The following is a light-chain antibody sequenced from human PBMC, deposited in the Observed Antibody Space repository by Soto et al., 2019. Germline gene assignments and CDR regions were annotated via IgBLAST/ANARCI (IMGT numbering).Light chain of an antibody. Sequence: EIVLTQSPGTLSWSPGERATLSCRASQSVSSTYLAWYQQQPGQAPRLLIYGASNRATGIPDRFSGSGSGTDFTLTISRLEPEDFAVYYCQQYGSSSWTFGQGTKVEIK. CDR2: GAS. CDR3: QQYGSSSWT. CDR1: QSVSSTY. V-gene: IGKV3-20*01. J-gene: IGKJ1*01.